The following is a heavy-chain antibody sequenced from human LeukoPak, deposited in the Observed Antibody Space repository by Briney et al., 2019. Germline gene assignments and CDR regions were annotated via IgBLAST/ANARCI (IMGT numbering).Heavy chain of an antibody. J-gene: IGHJ4*02. Sequence: ASVKVSCKASGYTFTGYYMHWVRQAPGQGLEWMGWINPNSGDTNYAQKFQGRVTMTRDTSISTAYMELSSLRSDDTAVYYCARESIVGATTLDYWGQGTLVTVSS. CDR2: INPNSGDT. CDR1: GYTFTGYY. V-gene: IGHV1-2*02. D-gene: IGHD1-26*01. CDR3: ARESIVGATTLDY.